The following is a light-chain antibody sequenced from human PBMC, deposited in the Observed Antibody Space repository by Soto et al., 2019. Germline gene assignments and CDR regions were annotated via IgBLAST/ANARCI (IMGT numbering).Light chain of an antibody. V-gene: IGKV1-5*01. Sequence: DIQMTQSPSTLSASVGDRVTITCRASHYISFYLAWYQQKAGKAPKVLIFDASSLKSGVPSRFSGSGSGTEFTLTISSLQPDDFATYYCQKYNTYSTWTFGQGTLVEIK. CDR1: HYISFY. CDR3: QKYNTYSTWT. J-gene: IGKJ1*01. CDR2: DAS.